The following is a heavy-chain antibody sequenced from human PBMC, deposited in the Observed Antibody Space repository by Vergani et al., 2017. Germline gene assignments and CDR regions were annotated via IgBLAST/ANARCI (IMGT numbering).Heavy chain of an antibody. CDR1: GFTLSNYD. CDR3: AKHFRGWGIDY. Sequence: QVQLVESGGGVVQRGGSLRLSCATSGFTLSNYDMQWIRQGPGKGLEFVAFIQFDGSNQYYAHSVKGRFTLSRYFSKNTLYLQMNSLKTDDTATYYCAKHFRGWGIDYWGQGTQVIVSS. J-gene: IGHJ4*02. V-gene: IGHV3-30*02. CDR2: IQFDGSNQ. D-gene: IGHD3-16*01.